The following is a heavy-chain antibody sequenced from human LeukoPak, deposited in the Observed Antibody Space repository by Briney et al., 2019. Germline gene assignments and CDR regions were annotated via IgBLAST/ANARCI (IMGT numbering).Heavy chain of an antibody. Sequence: TGGSLRLSCVASGFISTYTSWARQAPGKGLEWVSVIYSGDSTYYADSVRGRFTISRDISKNTVYLQMNSLRPEDTAVYYCARDLWDGTGYWGQGTLVTVAS. V-gene: IGHV3-66*02. CDR1: GFISTY. CDR2: IYSGDST. D-gene: IGHD3-3*01. J-gene: IGHJ4*02. CDR3: ARDLWDGTGY.